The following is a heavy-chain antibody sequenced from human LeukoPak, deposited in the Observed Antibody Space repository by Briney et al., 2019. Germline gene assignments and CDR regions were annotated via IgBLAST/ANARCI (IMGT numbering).Heavy chain of an antibody. Sequence: GGSLRLSCTTSGFAFDDFAMSWVRQPAGKGLEWVGFIRRRAYGGAAEYAASVKGRFIISRDDSKGIAYLQMNSLKTEDTAVYYCSRDGLVDFDYWGQGSRVIVSP. CDR2: IRRRAYGGAA. CDR3: SRDGLVDFDY. CDR1: GFAFDDFA. J-gene: IGHJ4*02. V-gene: IGHV3-49*04.